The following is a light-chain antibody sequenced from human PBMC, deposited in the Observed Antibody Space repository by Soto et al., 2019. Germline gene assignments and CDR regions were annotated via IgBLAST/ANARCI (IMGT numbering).Light chain of an antibody. J-gene: IGKJ1*01. CDR3: QQYGSSPWT. CDR2: GAS. V-gene: IGKV3-20*01. CDR1: QSVSSSY. Sequence: EIALTQSPGTLSLSPGERATLSCRASQSVSSSYLAWYQQKPGQAPRLLLYGASSRATGIPDRFSGSGSGPDFTLTISRLEPEDFVVYYCQQYGSSPWTFGQGTKVEIK.